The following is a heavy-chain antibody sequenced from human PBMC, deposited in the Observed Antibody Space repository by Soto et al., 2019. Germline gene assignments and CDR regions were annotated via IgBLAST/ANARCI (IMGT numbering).Heavy chain of an antibody. D-gene: IGHD3-9*01. Sequence: QVQLQESGPGLVKPSETLSLTCTVSGGSISSYYWSWIRQPPGKGLEWIGYIYYSGSTTYNPSLQSRVTIPVDTSKNQFSLKLSSVTAADTAVYYCARRYGAGFDYWGQGTLVTVSS. J-gene: IGHJ4*02. V-gene: IGHV4-59*01. CDR3: ARRYGAGFDY. CDR2: IYYSGST. CDR1: GGSISSYY.